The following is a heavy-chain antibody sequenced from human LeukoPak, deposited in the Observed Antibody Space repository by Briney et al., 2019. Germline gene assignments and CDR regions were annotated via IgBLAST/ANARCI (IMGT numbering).Heavy chain of an antibody. D-gene: IGHD3-9*01. V-gene: IGHV6-1*01. CDR2: TYYRSKWYN. J-gene: IGHJ4*02. CDR1: GDSVSSNSAA. CDR3: ARAYYDILTGYYNYDY. Sequence: SQTLSLTCAISGDSVSSNSAAWNWIRQSPSRGLEWLGRTYYRSKWYNDYAVSVKSRITINPDTSKNQFSLQLNSVTPEDTAVYYCARAYYDILTGYYNYDYWGQGTLVTVSS.